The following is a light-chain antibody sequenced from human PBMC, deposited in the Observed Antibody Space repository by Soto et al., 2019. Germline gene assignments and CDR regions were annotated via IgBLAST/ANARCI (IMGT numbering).Light chain of an antibody. V-gene: IGKV3-15*01. J-gene: IGKJ5*01. CDR2: GAS. CDR1: QSVGSD. CDR3: QQYNNWPPIT. Sequence: MTQSPAAVSVSPGERATLSCRASQSVGSDLAWYQQKPGQAPRLLIYGASTRATGIPARFSGSGSGTEFTLTISSLQSEDFAVYYCQQYNNWPPITFGQGTRLEIK.